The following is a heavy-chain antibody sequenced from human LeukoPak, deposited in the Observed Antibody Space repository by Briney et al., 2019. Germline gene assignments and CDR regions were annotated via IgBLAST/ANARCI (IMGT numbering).Heavy chain of an antibody. Sequence: GESLKISCKGSGYRFTDYWIGWVRQMPGKGLEWMGIIYPGDSDTRYSPSFQGQVTISADKSINTAHLQWSSLKASDTAMYYCARGAAGTTPDYYYFGLDVWGQGATVRVSS. V-gene: IGHV5-51*01. J-gene: IGHJ6*02. D-gene: IGHD1-7*01. CDR1: GYRFTDYW. CDR3: ARGAAGTTPDYYYFGLDV. CDR2: IYPGDSDT.